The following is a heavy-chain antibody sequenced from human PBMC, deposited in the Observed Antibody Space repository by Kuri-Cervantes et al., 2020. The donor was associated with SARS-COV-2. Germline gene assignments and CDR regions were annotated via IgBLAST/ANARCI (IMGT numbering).Heavy chain of an antibody. CDR3: AKDHDRTSFDY. V-gene: IGHV3-23*01. CDR2: ISGSGGST. D-gene: IGHD3-3*01. Sequence: GGSLRLSCAASGFSFSSYAMSWVRQAPGKGLEWVSAISGSGGSTYYADSVKGRFTISKDNSKNTLYLQMNGLRAEDTAVYYCAKDHDRTSFDYWGQGTLVTVSS. J-gene: IGHJ4*02. CDR1: GFSFSSYA.